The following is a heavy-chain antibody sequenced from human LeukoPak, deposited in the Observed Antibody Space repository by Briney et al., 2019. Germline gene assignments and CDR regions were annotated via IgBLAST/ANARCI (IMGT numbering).Heavy chain of an antibody. Sequence: SQPLSLTRSVSGRPLSCDRDEWSWIRPPTGTGVEWGGRTYTGGRINHNPSLKSRVTISVDTSKVQFSLQLSSVTAAYTSVYYCARDVEGEDSSGYYYDGNAFEIWGQGTMVTVSS. CDR3: ARDVEGEDSSGYYYDGNAFEI. J-gene: IGHJ3*02. D-gene: IGHD3-22*01. CDR2: TYTGGRI. V-gene: IGHV4-61*02. CDR1: GRPLSCDRDE.